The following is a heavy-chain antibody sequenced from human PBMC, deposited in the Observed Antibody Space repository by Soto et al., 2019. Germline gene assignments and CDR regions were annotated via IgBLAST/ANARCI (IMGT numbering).Heavy chain of an antibody. V-gene: IGHV3-30-3*01. J-gene: IGHJ4*02. CDR3: ARDIRGYSYGFFDY. D-gene: IGHD5-18*01. CDR1: GFTFSSYA. Sequence: QVQLVESGGGVVQPGRSLRLSCAASGFTFSSYAMHWVRQAPGKGLEWVAVISYDGSNKYYADSVKGRFTISRDNSKNTLYLQMNSLRAEDTAVYYCARDIRGYSYGFFDYWGQGTLVTVSS. CDR2: ISYDGSNK.